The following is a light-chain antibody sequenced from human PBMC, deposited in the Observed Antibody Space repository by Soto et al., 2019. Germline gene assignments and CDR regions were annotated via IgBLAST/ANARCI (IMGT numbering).Light chain of an antibody. Sequence: IQMTQSACFLFSSFRRIGTITCLSSQGIKNYLAWYQQKPGIAPKLLIYAASTLQSGVPSRFSGSGSGTEFSLTISSLQSEDSAVYYCQQYNTWPPSTFGQGTKVDI. CDR2: AAS. CDR1: QGIKNY. CDR3: QQYNTWPPST. V-gene: IGKV1-9*01. J-gene: IGKJ1*01.